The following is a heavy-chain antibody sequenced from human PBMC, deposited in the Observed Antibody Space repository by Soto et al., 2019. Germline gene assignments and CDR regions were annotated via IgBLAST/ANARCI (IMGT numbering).Heavy chain of an antibody. Sequence: QITLKESGPTVVKPTETLTLTCTFSGFSLTTSGVGVGWVRQSPGKAPEWLALIYWDDDKRYSTSLKSRLTITYDTSKNQVVLTMANVDPADTATYYCAHRVLRTVFGLVTTTAIYFDFWGQGTPVVVSS. J-gene: IGHJ4*02. CDR1: GFSLTTSGVG. V-gene: IGHV2-5*02. CDR2: IYWDDDK. CDR3: AHRVLRTVFGLVTTTAIYFDF. D-gene: IGHD3-3*01.